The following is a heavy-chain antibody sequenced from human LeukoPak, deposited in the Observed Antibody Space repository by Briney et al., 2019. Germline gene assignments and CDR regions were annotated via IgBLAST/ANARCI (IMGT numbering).Heavy chain of an antibody. D-gene: IGHD2-2*03. J-gene: IGHJ6*02. CDR3: ARDVDIVVVPAANYYYSMDV. CDR1: GYTFTSYG. Sequence: ASVKVSCKASGYTFTSYGISWVRQAPGQGLEWMGWISAYNGNTNYAQKLQGRVTMTTDTSTSTAYMELRSLRSDDTAVYYCARDVDIVVVPAANYYYSMDVWGQGTTVTVSS. CDR2: ISAYNGNT. V-gene: IGHV1-18*01.